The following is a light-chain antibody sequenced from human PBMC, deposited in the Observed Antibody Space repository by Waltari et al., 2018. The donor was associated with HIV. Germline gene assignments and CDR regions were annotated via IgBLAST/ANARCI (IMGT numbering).Light chain of an antibody. Sequence: SYELTQPPSVSVSPGQTARITCSGDALPKQYAYWYQQKRGQAPVLVIYKDSKRPSGIPERFSGSSSGTTVTLTISGVQAEDETDYYCQSADSSGTYVVFGGGTKLTVL. CDR3: QSADSSGTYVV. J-gene: IGLJ2*01. V-gene: IGLV3-25*03. CDR1: ALPKQY. CDR2: KDS.